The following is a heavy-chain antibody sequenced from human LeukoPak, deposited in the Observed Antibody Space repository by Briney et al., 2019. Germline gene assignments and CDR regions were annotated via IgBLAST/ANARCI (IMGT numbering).Heavy chain of an antibody. Sequence: GGSLRLSCAASGFTFSSYGMHWVRRAPGKGLEWVAVISYDGSNKYYADSVKGRFTISRDNSKNTLYLQMNSLRAEDTAVYYCAKDRNRELYYYYYGMDVWGKGTTVTVSS. V-gene: IGHV3-30*18. CDR2: ISYDGSNK. CDR3: AKDRNRELYYYYYGMDV. D-gene: IGHD1-26*01. CDR1: GFTFSSYG. J-gene: IGHJ6*04.